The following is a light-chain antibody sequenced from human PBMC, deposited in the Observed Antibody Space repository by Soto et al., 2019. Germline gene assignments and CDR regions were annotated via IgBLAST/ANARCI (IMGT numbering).Light chain of an antibody. V-gene: IGLV2-23*01. CDR2: EGS. Sequence: QSLLTKPASVSGSPGQSITISCPGTSNDVGSYNFVSWYQQHPGKAPKLVIYEGSKRPSGVSNRFSGSKSGNTASLTISGLQAEDEAYYYCCSYAGSSTLYVFGTGTKVTVL. J-gene: IGLJ1*01. CDR1: SNDVGSYNF. CDR3: CSYAGSSTLYV.